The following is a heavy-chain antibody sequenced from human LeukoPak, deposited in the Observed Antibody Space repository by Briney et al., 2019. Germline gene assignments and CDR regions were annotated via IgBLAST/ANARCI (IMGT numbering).Heavy chain of an antibody. D-gene: IGHD3-22*01. CDR3: ASSVGYYYDSSGYSRGDY. CDR1: GYSISSGYY. J-gene: IGHJ4*02. CDR2: IYHSGST. V-gene: IGHV4-38-2*02. Sequence: SETLSLTCTVSGYSISSGYYWGWIRQPPGKGLEWIGSIYHSGSTYYNPSLKSRVTISVDTSKNQFSLKLSSVTAADTAVYYCASSVGYYYDSSGYSRGDYWGQGTLVTVS.